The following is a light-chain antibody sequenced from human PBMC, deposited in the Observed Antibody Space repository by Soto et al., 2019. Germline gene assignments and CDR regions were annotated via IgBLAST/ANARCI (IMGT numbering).Light chain of an antibody. CDR3: QQYTSY. J-gene: IGKJ3*01. Sequence: DIQMTQSPSTLSASVGDRVTITCRASQSISGWLAWYQQKPGKAPKLLIYKASSLESGVPLRFSGSGSGTEFTLTISSLQPDDFATYYCQQYTSYFGPGTKVEIK. CDR1: QSISGW. CDR2: KAS. V-gene: IGKV1-5*03.